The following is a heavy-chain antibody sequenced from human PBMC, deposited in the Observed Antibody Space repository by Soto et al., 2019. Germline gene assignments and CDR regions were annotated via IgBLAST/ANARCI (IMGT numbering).Heavy chain of an antibody. CDR3: ARDRTPWSGHEYFGTDDYYTMDV. CDR2: ISAYNGNT. V-gene: IGHV1-18*04. Sequence: GASVKVSCKTSGYTFNNFGVTWVRQAPGQGLEWMGWISAYNGNTHYVEKFQGRVTMTTDTSMSTAYMELRSLRFDDTAVYFCARDRTPWSGHEYFGTDDYYTMDVWGQGTTATVSS. CDR1: GYTFNNFG. D-gene: IGHD3-3*01. J-gene: IGHJ6*02.